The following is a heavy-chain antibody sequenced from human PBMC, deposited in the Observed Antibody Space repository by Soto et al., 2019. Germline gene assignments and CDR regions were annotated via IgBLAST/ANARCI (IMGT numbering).Heavy chain of an antibody. D-gene: IGHD3-9*01. CDR1: GYTFTSYY. CDR2: INPSGGST. Sequence: ASVKVSCKASGYTFTSYYMHWVRQAPGQGLERMGIINPSGGSTNYAQKLQGRVTMTTDTSTSTAYMELRSLRSDDTAVYYCARVRRVYDILTGYADYWGQGTLVTVSS. CDR3: ARVRRVYDILTGYADY. J-gene: IGHJ4*02. V-gene: IGHV1-46*01.